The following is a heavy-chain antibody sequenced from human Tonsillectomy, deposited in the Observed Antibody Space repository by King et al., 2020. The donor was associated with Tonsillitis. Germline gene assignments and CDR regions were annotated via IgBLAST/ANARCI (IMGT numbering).Heavy chain of an antibody. J-gene: IGHJ4*02. Sequence: EVQLVESGGGLVQPGGSLRLSCAASGFTFSSYSMNWVRQAPGKGLEWISYITSTTNSIYYADSVRGRFTISRDNAKNSLYLQMNSLRAEDTAVYFCARGEQYFDFWSGYSYFDAWGQGTLVTVSS. D-gene: IGHD3-3*01. CDR1: GFTFSSYS. CDR3: ARGEQYFDFWSGYSYFDA. CDR2: ITSTTNSI. V-gene: IGHV3-48*01.